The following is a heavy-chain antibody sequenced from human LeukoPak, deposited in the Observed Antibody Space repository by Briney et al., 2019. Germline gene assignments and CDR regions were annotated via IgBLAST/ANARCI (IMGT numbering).Heavy chain of an antibody. CDR1: GFSFTTYW. D-gene: IGHD4-17*01. Sequence: HSGGSLRLSCAASGFSFTTYWMGWVRQAPGKGLEWLAFIRYDGSSIYYANSVKGRFTISRDNSKNTLYLQMNSLRPKDTALYYCAKVARYGDYGGFDYWGQGTLVTVSS. V-gene: IGHV3-30*02. CDR2: IRYDGSSI. CDR3: AKVARYGDYGGFDY. J-gene: IGHJ4*02.